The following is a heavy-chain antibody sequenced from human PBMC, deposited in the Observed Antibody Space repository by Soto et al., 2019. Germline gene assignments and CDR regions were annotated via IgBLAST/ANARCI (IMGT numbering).Heavy chain of an antibody. Sequence: QVQLVESGGGVVQPGRSLRLSCAASGFNFSSHDLYWVRQAPGKGLEWVAVTSYDGSPRYYGDSVKGRFTISRDNAKNTVDLQMNSLRTADTAVYDCAKLKRADTVSDCDYWGQGTLVTVS. CDR2: TSYDGSPR. V-gene: IGHV3-30*18. CDR1: GFNFSSHD. CDR3: AKLKRADTVSDCDY. J-gene: IGHJ4*02. D-gene: IGHD2-2*02.